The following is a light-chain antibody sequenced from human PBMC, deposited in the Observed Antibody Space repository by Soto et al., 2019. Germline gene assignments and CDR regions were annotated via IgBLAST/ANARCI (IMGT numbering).Light chain of an antibody. CDR1: QSLLHSNGYNY. CDR2: LAS. CDR3: MQALQTPYT. Sequence: DIVMTQSPLSLPVTPGEPASISCRSSQSLLHSNGYNYLDWYLQKPGQSPQLLLYLASDRASGVPDRISGRGSGTDFTLEISRVEAEDVGIYYCMQALQTPYTFGQGTKLEIK. V-gene: IGKV2-28*01. J-gene: IGKJ2*01.